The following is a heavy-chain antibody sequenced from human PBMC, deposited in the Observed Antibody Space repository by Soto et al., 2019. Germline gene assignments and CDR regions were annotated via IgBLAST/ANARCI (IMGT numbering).Heavy chain of an antibody. V-gene: IGHV4-31*03. Sequence: QVRLEESGPGRVKPSETLSLICSVSGGSVNNANYFWNWIRHHPENGLEWIGYIYYSGSTRYNPSFKTRATLSIDTSKNHFSLRLNSVTVADTAVYFCARDADYGGSRGGMDVWGRGTTVTVSS. CDR1: GGSVNNANYF. J-gene: IGHJ6*02. CDR2: IYYSGST. CDR3: ARDADYGGSRGGMDV. D-gene: IGHD4-17*01.